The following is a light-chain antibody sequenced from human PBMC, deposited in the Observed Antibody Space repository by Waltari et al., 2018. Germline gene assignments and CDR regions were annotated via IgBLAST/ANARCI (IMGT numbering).Light chain of an antibody. CDR3: RVWDTRRDHPV. Sequence: SYVLTQPPSESVAPGQTAHITCLGNNIGAKRVHWFRQKAGQALVLVIYDDSDRPSGIPERFSGSNSGDTATLTISRVEAGDEAAYFCRVWDTRRDHPVFGGGTKLTVL. CDR2: DDS. CDR1: NIGAKR. J-gene: IGLJ3*02. V-gene: IGLV3-21*02.